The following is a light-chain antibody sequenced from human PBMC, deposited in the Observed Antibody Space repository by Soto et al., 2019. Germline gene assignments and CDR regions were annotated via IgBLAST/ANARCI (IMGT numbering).Light chain of an antibody. V-gene: IGKV3-20*01. CDR1: QSVSSTS. CDR3: QAGT. CDR2: GAS. J-gene: IGKJ5*01. Sequence: EIVMTQSPGTLSLSPWERATLSCRASQSVSSTSLAWYQQKPGQAPRLLIYGASSRATGIPDRFSGSGSGTDFTLTISRLEPEDFAVYYCQAGTFGQGTRLEIK.